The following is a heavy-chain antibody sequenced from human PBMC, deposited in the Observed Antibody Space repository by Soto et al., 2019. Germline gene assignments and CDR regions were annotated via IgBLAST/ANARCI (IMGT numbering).Heavy chain of an antibody. CDR2: IIPIFGTA. D-gene: IGHD4-17*01. J-gene: IGHJ4*02. Sequence: QVQLVQSGAEVKKPGSSVKVSCKASGGTFSSYAISWVRQAPGQGLEWMGGIIPIFGTANYAQKFQGRVTITADESTSTAYMELSSLRAEDKAVYYCARTLYGDYAEGYYFDCWGQGTLVTVSS. V-gene: IGHV1-69*12. CDR1: GGTFSSYA. CDR3: ARTLYGDYAEGYYFDC.